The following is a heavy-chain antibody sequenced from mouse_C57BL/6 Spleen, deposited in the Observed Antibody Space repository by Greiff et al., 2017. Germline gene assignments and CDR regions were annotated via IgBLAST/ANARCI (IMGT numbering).Heavy chain of an antibody. D-gene: IGHD2-3*01. CDR1: GYTFTGYW. CDR2: ILPGSGST. J-gene: IGHJ2*01. V-gene: IGHV1-9*01. Sequence: QVQLQQSGAELMKPGASVKLSCKATGYTFTGYWIEWVKQRPGHGLEWIGEILPGSGSTNYNAKFKGKATFTADTSSNTAYMQLSSLTTEDSAIYYCARYDGYYNDYWGQGTTLTVSS. CDR3: ARYDGYYNDY.